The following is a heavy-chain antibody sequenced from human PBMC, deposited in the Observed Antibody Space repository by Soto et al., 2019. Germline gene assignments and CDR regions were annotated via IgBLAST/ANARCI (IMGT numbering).Heavy chain of an antibody. CDR1: GFTFSSYG. CDR2: IWYDGSNK. CDR3: ARDHVLGYYDSSGSYPQSGWFDP. J-gene: IGHJ5*02. V-gene: IGHV3-33*01. Sequence: GGSLRLSCAASGFTFSSYGMHWVRQAPGKGLEWVAVIWYDGSNKYYADSVKGRFTISRDNSKNTLYLQMNSLRAEDTAVYYCARDHVLGYYDSSGSYPQSGWFDPWGQGTLVTVSS. D-gene: IGHD3-22*01.